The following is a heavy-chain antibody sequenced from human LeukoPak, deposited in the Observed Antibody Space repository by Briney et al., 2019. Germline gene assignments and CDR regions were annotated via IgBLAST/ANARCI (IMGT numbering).Heavy chain of an antibody. CDR2: INHSGST. Sequence: SVTLSLTCAVYGGSFSGYYCSWIRQPPGKGLEWIGEINHSGSTNFNPSLKSRVTISLDTSKNQFPLKLSSVTAADTAVYYCARGLRWKYWHFDLWGRGTLVTV. V-gene: IGHV4-34*01. D-gene: IGHD4-23*01. CDR3: ARGLRWKYWHFDL. J-gene: IGHJ2*01. CDR1: GGSFSGYY.